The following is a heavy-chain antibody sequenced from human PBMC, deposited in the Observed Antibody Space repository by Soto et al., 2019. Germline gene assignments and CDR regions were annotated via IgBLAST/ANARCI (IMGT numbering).Heavy chain of an antibody. J-gene: IGHJ4*02. V-gene: IGHV3-30*03. CDR3: ARAGGGQQQPPFDY. CDR1: GYTFSNYD. CDR2: ISKDGGNQ. D-gene: IGHD6-13*01. Sequence: QVQLVESGGGVVQPGRSLRLSCAASGYTFSNYDMHWVRQAPGKGLEWVAVISKDGGNQYYADSVKGRFTISRDNYKNTLSLQMNSLRGEDTAVYYCARAGGGQQQPPFDYWGQGTLVTVSS.